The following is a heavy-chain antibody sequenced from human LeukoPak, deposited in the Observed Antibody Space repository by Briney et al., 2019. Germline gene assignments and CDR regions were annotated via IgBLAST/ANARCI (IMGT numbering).Heavy chain of an antibody. V-gene: IGHV4-39*07. CDR1: GGSISSSSYY. Sequence: SETLSLTCTVSGGSISSSSYYLGWIRQPPGKGLEWIGSIYYSGSTYYNPSLKSRVTISVDTSKNQFSLKLSSVTAADTAVYYCARSPSKAPNWFDPWGQGTLVTVSS. J-gene: IGHJ5*02. CDR2: IYYSGST. CDR3: ARSPSKAPNWFDP.